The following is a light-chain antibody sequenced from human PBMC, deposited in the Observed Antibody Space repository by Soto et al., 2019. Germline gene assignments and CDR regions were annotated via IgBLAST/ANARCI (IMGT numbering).Light chain of an antibody. V-gene: IGKV3-20*01. CDR3: QQYGRSPH. CDR2: GAS. Sequence: EIVLTQSPGTLSLSPGEKATLSCRASQSVSRNYLAWYQQKSGQAPRLLIYGASSRATGIPDRFSGSGSGTDFTLTISRLEPEDFAVYYCQQYGRSPHFGPGTKVDI. CDR1: QSVSRNY. J-gene: IGKJ3*01.